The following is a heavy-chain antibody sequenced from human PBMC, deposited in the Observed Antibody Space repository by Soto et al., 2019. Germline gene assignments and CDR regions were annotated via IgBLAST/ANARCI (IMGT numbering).Heavy chain of an antibody. J-gene: IGHJ4*02. D-gene: IGHD2-15*01. V-gene: IGHV3-74*02. CDR3: ARVSSVGYCSGGNCYSDY. CDR2: INGDGSST. CDR1: GFTFSSYW. Sequence: EVQLVESGGGLVQPGGSLRLSCAASGFTFSSYWMHWVRQVPGKGLLWVSRINGDGSSTNYADSVKGRFTISRDNAKNPAYPQMNRLRAEDPAVFYCARVSSVGYCSGGNCYSDYWGQGTLVTVSS.